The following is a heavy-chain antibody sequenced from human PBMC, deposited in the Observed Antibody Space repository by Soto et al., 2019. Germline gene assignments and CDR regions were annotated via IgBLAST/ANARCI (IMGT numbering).Heavy chain of an antibody. D-gene: IGHD6-19*01. CDR1: GGTFSSYA. CDR3: AVLAVAAQRYAFDI. J-gene: IGHJ3*02. V-gene: IGHV1-69*06. CDR2: IILIFCTS. Sequence: SVKVSCKASGGTFSSYAISWVRQAPGQGLVWMVGIILIFCTSNYAQKFQGSVTITADNSTSTVYMELSSLRSVDTAVYYCAVLAVAAQRYAFDIWGQGTMVTVSS.